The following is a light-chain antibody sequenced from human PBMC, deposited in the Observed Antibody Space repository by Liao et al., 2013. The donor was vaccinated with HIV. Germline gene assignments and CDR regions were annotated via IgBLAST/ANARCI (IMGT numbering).Light chain of an antibody. CDR1: KLGDKY. Sequence: SYELTQPPSVSVSPGQTASITCSGDKLGDKYASWYQQKPGQSPVLVIYKDTKRPSGIPERFSGSNSGNTATLTISGTQTMDEADYYCQAWDNSAVVFGGGTKLTVL. CDR3: QAWDNSAVV. J-gene: IGLJ3*02. V-gene: IGLV3-1*01. CDR2: KDT.